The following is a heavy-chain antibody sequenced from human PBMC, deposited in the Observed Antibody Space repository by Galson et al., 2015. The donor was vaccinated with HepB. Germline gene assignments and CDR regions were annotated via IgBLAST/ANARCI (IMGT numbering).Heavy chain of an antibody. CDR3: AKDLGRELWVYYYYGMDV. CDR1: GFTFSSYA. CDR2: ISYDGSNK. D-gene: IGHD3-16*01. Sequence: SLRLSCAASGFTFSSYAMHWVRQAPGKGLEWVAVISYDGSNKYYADSVKGRFTISRDNSKNTLYLQMNSLRAEDTAVYYCAKDLGRELWVYYYYGMDVWGQGTTVTVSS. J-gene: IGHJ6*02. V-gene: IGHV3-30*04.